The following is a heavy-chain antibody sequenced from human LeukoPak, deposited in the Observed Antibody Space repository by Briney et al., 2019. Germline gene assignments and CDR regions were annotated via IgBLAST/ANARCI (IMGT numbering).Heavy chain of an antibody. CDR1: GGTFSSYA. J-gene: IGHJ4*02. CDR2: IIPIFGTA. V-gene: IGHV1-69*06. CDR3: ARDTGGGYFDY. Sequence: ASVKVSCKASGGTFSSYAISWVRQAPGQGLEWMGGIIPIFGTANYAQKFQGRVTITADKSTSIAYMELSSLRSEDTAVYYCARDTGGGYFDYWGQGTLVTVSS. D-gene: IGHD1-26*01.